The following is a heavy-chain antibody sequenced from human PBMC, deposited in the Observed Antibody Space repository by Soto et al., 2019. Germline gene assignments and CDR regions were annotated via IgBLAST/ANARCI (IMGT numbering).Heavy chain of an antibody. Sequence: QVQLVESGGGVVQPGRSLRLSCAASGLTFSNYAVHWVRQAPGKGLEWVALISYDGSNKFYADSVKGRFTISRDNSKNTLYLQMNSLRAEDTAVYYCVKVAAGGQNYYYYGMDVWGQGTTVTVSS. J-gene: IGHJ6*02. CDR1: GLTFSNYA. CDR2: ISYDGSNK. V-gene: IGHV3-30-3*01. CDR3: VKVAAGGQNYYYYGMDV. D-gene: IGHD6-13*01.